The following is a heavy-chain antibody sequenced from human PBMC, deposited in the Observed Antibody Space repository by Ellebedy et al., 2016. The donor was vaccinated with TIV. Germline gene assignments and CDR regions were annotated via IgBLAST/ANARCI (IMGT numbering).Heavy chain of an antibody. D-gene: IGHD5-18*01. J-gene: IGHJ4*02. CDR1: GLTFSDSY. CDR3: ATASRTADSY. V-gene: IGHV3-7*01. CDR2: IRQDGRVT. Sequence: PGGSLRLSCAASGLTFSDSYMSWVRQAPGEGLEWVALIRQDGRVTYYLDSVKGRFTISRDNAKSSLYLQMSGLRADDTAIYYCATASRTADSYWGRGTLVTVSS.